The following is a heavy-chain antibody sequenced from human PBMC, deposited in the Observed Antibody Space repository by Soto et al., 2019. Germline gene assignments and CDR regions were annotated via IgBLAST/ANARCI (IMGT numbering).Heavy chain of an antibody. J-gene: IGHJ5*02. CDR2: ISGSGGST. D-gene: IGHD2-2*01. CDR3: ARLPGDSDIVVVPVGFGP. CDR1: GFTFSSYA. Sequence: EVQLLESGGGLVQPGGSLRLSCAASGFTFSSYAMSWVRQAPGKGLEWVSAISGSGGSTYYADSVKGRFTISRDNSKKALYIQMNCLRAEDAAVYYCARLPGDSDIVVVPVGFGPWGQGTLVTVSS. V-gene: IGHV3-23*01.